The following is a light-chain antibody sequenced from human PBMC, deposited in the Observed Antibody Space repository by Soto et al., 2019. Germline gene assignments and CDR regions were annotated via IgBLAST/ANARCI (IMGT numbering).Light chain of an antibody. J-gene: IGKJ4*01. CDR1: QSVGTN. V-gene: IGKV3-15*01. Sequence: EIVMTQSPATLSVSPGERATLSCTASQSVGTNLAWYQRKAGQAPRLLIYSASARATDVPARFSGSGSGTEFTLTISSLQSEDFAFYFCQQYDNSVTFGGGTKVEIK. CDR3: QQYDNSVT. CDR2: SAS.